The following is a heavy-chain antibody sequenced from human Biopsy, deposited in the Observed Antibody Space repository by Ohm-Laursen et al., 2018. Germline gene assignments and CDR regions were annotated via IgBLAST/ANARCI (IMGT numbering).Heavy chain of an antibody. CDR2: ISKGGDT. J-gene: IGHJ5*02. V-gene: IGHV4-59*01. CDR1: GGSIKSYY. CDR3: ARGGFGLDGYNSP. Sequence: SETLSLTWTVSGGSIKSYYWSWIRQSPGKGLEWIGFISKGGDTTYNPSLKGRVTISVDTSKHQFSLRLTSATAADTAVYYCARGGFGLDGYNSPWGRGTLVIVSS. D-gene: IGHD5-24*01.